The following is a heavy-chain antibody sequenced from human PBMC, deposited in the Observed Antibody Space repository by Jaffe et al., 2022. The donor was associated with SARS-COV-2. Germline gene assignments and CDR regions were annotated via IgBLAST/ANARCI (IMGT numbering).Heavy chain of an antibody. CDR3: ARDYDYVWGSYRPGWFDP. J-gene: IGHJ5*02. Sequence: QVQLVQSGAEVKKPGSSVKVSCKASGGTFSSYAISWVRQAPGQGLEWMGGIIPIFGTANYAQKFQGRVTITADESTSTAYMELSSLRSEDTAVYYCARDYDYVWGSYRPGWFDPWGQGTLVTVSS. CDR1: GGTFSSYA. D-gene: IGHD3-16*02. CDR2: IIPIFGTA. V-gene: IGHV1-69*01.